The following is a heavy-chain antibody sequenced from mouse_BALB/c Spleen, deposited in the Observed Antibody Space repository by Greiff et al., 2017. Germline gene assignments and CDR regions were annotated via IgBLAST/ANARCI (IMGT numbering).Heavy chain of an antibody. D-gene: IGHD2-14*01. CDR1: GFTFSSYA. CDR3: ARVGNYRYDYAMDY. Sequence: EVKLVESGGGLVKPGGSLKLSCAASGFTFSSYAMSWVRQTPEKRLEWVASISSGGSTYYPDSVKGGFTISSDNARNILYLQMSSLRSEDTAMYYCARVGNYRYDYAMDYWGQGTSVTVSS. J-gene: IGHJ4*01. CDR2: ISSGGST. V-gene: IGHV5-6-5*01.